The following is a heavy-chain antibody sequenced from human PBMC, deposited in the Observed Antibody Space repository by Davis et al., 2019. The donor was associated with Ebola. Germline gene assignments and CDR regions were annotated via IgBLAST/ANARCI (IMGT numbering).Heavy chain of an antibody. CDR3: TRDWGYGDFAHYWYFAL. CDR1: GYTFTNYG. D-gene: IGHD4-17*01. J-gene: IGHJ2*01. CDR2: ISAYSGNT. Sequence: ASVKVSCKASGYTFTNYGISWVRQAPGQGLEWMGWISAYSGNTNYAQKLQGRVTMTTDTSTSTAYMELRSLRSDDTAVYYCTRDWGYGDFAHYWYFALWGRGTLVTVSS. V-gene: IGHV1-18*01.